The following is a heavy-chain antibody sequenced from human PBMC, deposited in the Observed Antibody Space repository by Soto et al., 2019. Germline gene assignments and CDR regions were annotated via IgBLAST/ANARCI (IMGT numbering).Heavy chain of an antibody. V-gene: IGHV3-30-3*01. CDR2: ISYDGSNK. CDR3: ARELNLKQWLIRYNYYYYGMDV. CDR1: GFTFSSYA. Sequence: QVQLVESGGGVVQPGRSLRLSCAASGFTFSSYAMHWVRQAPGKGLEWVAVISYDGSNKYYADSVKGRFTISRDNSKNTLYLQMNSLRAEDTAVYYCARELNLKQWLIRYNYYYYGMDVWGQGTTVTVSS. D-gene: IGHD6-19*01. J-gene: IGHJ6*02.